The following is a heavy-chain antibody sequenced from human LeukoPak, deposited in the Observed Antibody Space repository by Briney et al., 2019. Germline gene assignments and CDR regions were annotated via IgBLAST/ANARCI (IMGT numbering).Heavy chain of an antibody. Sequence: SQTLSLTCTVSGGSISSGDYYWSWIRQPPGKGLEWIGYIYYSGSTYYTPSLKSRLTISVDTSKNQFSLKLSSVTAADTAVYYCARGSRDDYSLRFQWFDPWGQGTLVTVSS. V-gene: IGHV4-30-4*08. CDR3: ARGSRDDYSLRFQWFDP. CDR2: IYYSGST. D-gene: IGHD5-24*01. J-gene: IGHJ5*02. CDR1: GGSISSGDYY.